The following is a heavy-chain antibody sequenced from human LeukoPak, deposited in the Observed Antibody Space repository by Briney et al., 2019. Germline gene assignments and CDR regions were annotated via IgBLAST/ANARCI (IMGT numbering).Heavy chain of an antibody. D-gene: IGHD6-19*01. V-gene: IGHV4-34*01. CDR2: INHSGST. CDR1: GGSFSGYY. CDR3: ARTLAVAGVNWFDP. J-gene: IGHJ5*02. Sequence: SETLSLTCAVYGGSFSGYYWSWIRQPPGKGLEWIGEINHSGSTNYNPSLKSRVTISVDTSKNQFSLKLSSVTAADTAVYYCARTLAVAGVNWFDPWGQGTLVTVSS.